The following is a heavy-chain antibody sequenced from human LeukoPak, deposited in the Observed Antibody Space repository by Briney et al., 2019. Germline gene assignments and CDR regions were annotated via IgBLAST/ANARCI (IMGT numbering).Heavy chain of an antibody. D-gene: IGHD3-10*01. J-gene: IGHJ4*02. CDR3: ARGRHTYYYGSGSYYGFDY. Sequence: PSETLSLTCTVSGGSISSGSYYWSWIRQPAGKGLEWIGRIYTSGSTNYNPSLKSRVTISVDTSKNQVSLKLSSVTAADTAVYYCARGRHTYYYGSGSYYGFDYWGQGTLVTVSS. V-gene: IGHV4-61*02. CDR1: GGSISSGSYY. CDR2: IYTSGST.